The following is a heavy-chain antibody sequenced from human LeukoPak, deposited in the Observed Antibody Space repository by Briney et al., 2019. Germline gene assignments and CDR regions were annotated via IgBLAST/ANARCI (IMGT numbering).Heavy chain of an antibody. CDR3: ARDNLDYYDSSGYYSAFDY. J-gene: IGHJ4*02. Sequence: SVKVSCKASGGTFSSYAISWVRQAPGQGLEWMGRIIPIFGTANYAQKFQGRVTITTDESTSTAYMELSSLRSEDAAVYYCARDNLDYYDSSGYYSAFDYWGQGTLVTVSS. D-gene: IGHD3-22*01. CDR1: GGTFSSYA. V-gene: IGHV1-69*05. CDR2: IIPIFGTA.